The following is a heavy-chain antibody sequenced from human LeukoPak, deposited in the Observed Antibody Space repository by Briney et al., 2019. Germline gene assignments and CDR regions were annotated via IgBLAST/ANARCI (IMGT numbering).Heavy chain of an antibody. V-gene: IGHV3-23*01. CDR2: ISGSAINT. CDR1: GFTFNNYA. J-gene: IGHJ4*02. D-gene: IGHD3-22*01. Sequence: GGSLRLSCAASGFTFNNYAMSWVRQAPGKGLEWVSGISGSAINTYYAASVRGRFTISGDNSKRTLLLQINSLRAEDTALYYCAHTRVVVISQNYFVSWGERTRVTVSS. CDR3: AHTRVVVISQNYFVS.